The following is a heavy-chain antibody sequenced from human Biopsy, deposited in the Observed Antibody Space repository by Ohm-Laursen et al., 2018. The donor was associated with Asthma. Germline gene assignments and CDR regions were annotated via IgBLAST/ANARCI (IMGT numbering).Heavy chain of an antibody. Sequence: TLSLTWSVSGGSINIGDYYWSWIRQHPVKGLEWIGYIYYSGSTYYNPSLKSRVTISADTSKNQFHLNLSSVTAADTAVYFCARAAITGIRGWFDPWGQGTQVTVSS. CDR3: ARAAITGIRGWFDP. D-gene: IGHD1-20*01. V-gene: IGHV4-31*02. CDR1: GGSINIGDYY. J-gene: IGHJ5*02. CDR2: IYYSGST.